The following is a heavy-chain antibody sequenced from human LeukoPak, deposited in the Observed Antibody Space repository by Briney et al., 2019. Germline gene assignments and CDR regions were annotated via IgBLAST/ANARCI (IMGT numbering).Heavy chain of an antibody. Sequence: GGSLRLSCAASGFTFSSHGMSWVRQAPGKGLEWVSGISGSGGSTYYAEAVTGRFTISSANSKNTLYLQMNSLRAQDTAVYYCASPQGITMAHFDYWGQGTLVTVSS. V-gene: IGHV3-23*01. D-gene: IGHD3-10*01. CDR3: ASPQGITMAHFDY. J-gene: IGHJ4*02. CDR2: ISGSGGST. CDR1: GFTFSSHG.